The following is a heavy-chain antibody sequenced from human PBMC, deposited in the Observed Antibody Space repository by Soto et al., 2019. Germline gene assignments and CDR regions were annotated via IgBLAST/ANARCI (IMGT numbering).Heavy chain of an antibody. V-gene: IGHV3-9*01. CDR1: GFTFDDYA. J-gene: IGHJ4*02. CDR2: ISWNSGSI. D-gene: IGHD3-22*01. CDR3: AKGYGPYYDRSGYFDY. Sequence: EAQLVESGGGLVQPGRSLRLSCAASGFTFDDYAMHWVQQAPGKGLEWVSGISWNSGSISYVDSVKGRFSISRENAKKSLYLQMNSLRAEDTALYYCAKGYGPYYDRSGYFDYWGQGTLVTVSS.